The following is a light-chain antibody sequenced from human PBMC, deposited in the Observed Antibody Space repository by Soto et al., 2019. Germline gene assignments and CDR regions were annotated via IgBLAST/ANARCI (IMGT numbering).Light chain of an antibody. CDR1: QSVSSN. Sequence: IVLTQSPATLSVSPGDTATLSCRANQSVSSNLAWYQQKPGQAPRLLIYGASTRATAIPARFSGSGSGPEFTLKITSPQSQDIAVYYCQQYIYWPWPLGQGNKVDIK. CDR2: GAS. J-gene: IGKJ1*01. V-gene: IGKV3-15*01. CDR3: QQYIYWPWP.